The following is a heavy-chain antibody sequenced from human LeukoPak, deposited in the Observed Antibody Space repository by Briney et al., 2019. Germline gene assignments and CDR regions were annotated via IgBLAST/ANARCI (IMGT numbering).Heavy chain of an antibody. Sequence: ESGPTLVKPTQTLTLTCTLSGFSISSHGVGVGWIRQPPGQALEWLALIYWDDDKLYNPSLRTRLTIAKDTSKNQVVLSMTDMDPVDTGTYYCAQRMVGPSTFDYWGQGTLVSVSS. V-gene: IGHV2-5*02. D-gene: IGHD1-26*01. CDR1: GFSISSHGVG. J-gene: IGHJ4*02. CDR3: AQRMVGPSTFDY. CDR2: IYWDDDK.